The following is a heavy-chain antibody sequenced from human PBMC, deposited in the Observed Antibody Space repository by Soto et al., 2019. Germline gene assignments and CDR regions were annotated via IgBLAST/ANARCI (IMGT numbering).Heavy chain of an antibody. CDR1: GATFSNHY. D-gene: IGHD3-22*01. Sequence: AATLTLTCTISGATFSNHYWTWIRQSPGKGLEWIGYIFHSGITDYNPSVKSRVTISIDKSRNLFSLNLTSVTAADTAVYYCVRDRYFDDSRSYYRIGGSWGLGTLVSVS. CDR3: VRDRYFDDSRSYYRIGGS. J-gene: IGHJ5*01. V-gene: IGHV4-59*11. CDR2: IFHSGIT.